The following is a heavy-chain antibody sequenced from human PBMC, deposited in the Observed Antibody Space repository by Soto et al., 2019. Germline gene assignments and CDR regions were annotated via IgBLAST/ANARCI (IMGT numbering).Heavy chain of an antibody. J-gene: IGHJ6*02. Sequence: QLQLQESGPRLVKPSETLSLTCSVSGGSISSSSYSWGWIRQPPGKGLEWIGTIYYSGSTHYNPSLGCRVALSAATPNTPLPRRLSSVTAADTAVYYCGRQPGHCGSTTCFGDYSVDVWGQGTTVTVS. D-gene: IGHD2-2*01. CDR3: GRQPGHCGSTTCFGDYSVDV. CDR1: GGSISSSSYS. CDR2: IYYSGST. V-gene: IGHV4-39*01.